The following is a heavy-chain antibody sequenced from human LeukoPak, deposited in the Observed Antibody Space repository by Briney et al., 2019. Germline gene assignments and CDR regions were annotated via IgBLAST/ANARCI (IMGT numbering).Heavy chain of an antibody. J-gene: IGHJ4*02. CDR2: IYYSGST. CDR3: ARVGYSSGYCYDY. V-gene: IGHV4-59*01. D-gene: IGHD3-22*01. Sequence: SETLSLTCTVSGGSISSYYWSWIRQPPGKGLEWIWYIYYSGSTNYNPSLKSRVTISVDTSKNQFSLKLSSVTAADTAVYYCARVGYSSGYCYDYWGQGTLVTVSS. CDR1: GGSISSYY.